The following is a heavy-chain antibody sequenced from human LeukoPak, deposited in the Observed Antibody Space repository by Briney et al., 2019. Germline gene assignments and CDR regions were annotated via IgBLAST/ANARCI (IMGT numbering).Heavy chain of an antibody. V-gene: IGHV1-2*02. J-gene: IGHJ4*02. D-gene: IGHD3-16*01. Sequence: ASVKVSCKASGYTFTGYYMHWVRQAPGQGLEWMGWINPNSGGTNYAQKFQGRVTMTRDTSISTAYMELSRLRSDDTAVYYCARVPRKIGITSLGVFDYWGQGTLVTVSS. CDR3: ARVPRKIGITSLGVFDY. CDR1: GYTFTGYY. CDR2: INPNSGGT.